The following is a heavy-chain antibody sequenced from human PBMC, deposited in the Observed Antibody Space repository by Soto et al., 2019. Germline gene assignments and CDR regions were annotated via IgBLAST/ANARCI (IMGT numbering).Heavy chain of an antibody. J-gene: IGHJ5*02. V-gene: IGHV3-33*01. CDR2: IWYDGSNK. Sequence: QVQLVESGGGVVQPGRSLRLSCAASGFTFSSYGMHWVRQAPGKGLEWVAVIWYDGSNKYYADSVKGRFTISRDNSKNTLYLQMNSLRAEDTAVYYCARGLGIAAIWFDPWGQGNLVTVSS. CDR3: ARGLGIAAIWFDP. CDR1: GFTFSSYG. D-gene: IGHD6-13*01.